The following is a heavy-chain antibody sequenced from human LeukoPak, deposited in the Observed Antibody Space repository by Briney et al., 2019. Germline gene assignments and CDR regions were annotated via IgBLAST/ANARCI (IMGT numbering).Heavy chain of an antibody. Sequence: ASVKVSCKLSGYTLTELSIHWVRQAPGKGLEWMGGFDPEDGETFYAQNFQGRVTMSEDTSTDTAYMELSSLRSEDTAVYYCAADPFYGDFPSFDYWGQGTLVTVSS. D-gene: IGHD4-17*01. J-gene: IGHJ4*02. V-gene: IGHV1-24*01. CDR3: AADPFYGDFPSFDY. CDR2: FDPEDGET. CDR1: GYTLTELS.